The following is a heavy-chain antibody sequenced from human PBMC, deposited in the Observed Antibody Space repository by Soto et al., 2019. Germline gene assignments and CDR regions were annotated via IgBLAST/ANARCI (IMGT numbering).Heavy chain of an antibody. CDR1: EYSFSGFA. V-gene: IGHV1-3*01. Sequence: QVQLVQSGAEVRKPGASVKISCRASEYSFSGFAVHWMRQAPGQRFEWMGWIDAGNGKTKYSQRFQGRLTITRDTSAKIVYMELNNLRSEDTALYYCAIGRWTQTTADSYLEYWGQGTLVTVSS. J-gene: IGHJ4*02. CDR3: AIGRWTQTTADSYLEY. D-gene: IGHD1-1*01. CDR2: IDAGNGKT.